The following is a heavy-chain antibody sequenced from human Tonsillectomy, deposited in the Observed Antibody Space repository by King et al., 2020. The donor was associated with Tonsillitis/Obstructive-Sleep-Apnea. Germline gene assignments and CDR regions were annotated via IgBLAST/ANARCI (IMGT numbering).Heavy chain of an antibody. V-gene: IGHV3-48*03. CDR3: ARKGGIQLWSHVDY. CDR1: GFTFSSYE. D-gene: IGHD5-18*01. J-gene: IGHJ4*02. Sequence: QLVQSGGGLVQPGGSLRLSCAVSGFTFSSYEMNWVRQAPGKGLEWVSYISSSGSTIYYADSVKGRFTISRDNAKNSLYLQMNSLRAEDTAVYYCARKGGIQLWSHVDYWGQGTLVTVSS. CDR2: ISSSGSTI.